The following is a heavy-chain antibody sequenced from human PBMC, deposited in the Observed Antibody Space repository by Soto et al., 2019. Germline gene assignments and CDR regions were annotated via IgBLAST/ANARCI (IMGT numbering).Heavy chain of an antibody. CDR1: WESVSSNSAT. D-gene: IGHD1-26*01. Sequence: SQTLSLTCAISWESVSSNSATCNWIRPSPSRGLEWLGRTYYRSKWYNDYAVSVKSRITINPDTSKNQFSLHLNSVTPEDTAVYYCAREEILVAYNWFAPWGQGTLVTVSS. CDR3: AREEILVAYNWFAP. J-gene: IGHJ5*02. V-gene: IGHV6-1*01. CDR2: TYYRSKWYN.